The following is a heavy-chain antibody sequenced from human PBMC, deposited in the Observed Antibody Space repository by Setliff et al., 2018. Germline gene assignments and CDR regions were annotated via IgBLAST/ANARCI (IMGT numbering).Heavy chain of an antibody. V-gene: IGHV1-2*04. CDR2: INPNSGGT. CDR1: GYTFTGYY. Sequence: VSVKVSCKASGYTFTGYYMHWVRQAPGQGLEWMGWINPNSGGTNYAQKFQGWVTMTRDTSISTAYMELSSLRSEDTAVYYCARSGGGYDFWSGYLVSHYYYYYYMDVWGKGTTVTVSS. D-gene: IGHD3-3*01. J-gene: IGHJ6*03. CDR3: ARSGGGYDFWSGYLVSHYYYYYYMDV.